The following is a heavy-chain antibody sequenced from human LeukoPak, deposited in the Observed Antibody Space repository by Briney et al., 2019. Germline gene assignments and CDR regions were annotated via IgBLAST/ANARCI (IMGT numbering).Heavy chain of an antibody. Sequence: GGSLRLSCAASGFTFSSYAMSRVRQAPGKGLEWVSAISGSGGSTYYADSVKGRFTISRDNSKNALYLQMNSLRAEDTAVYYCAKDSPFGRDGYNNFDYWGQGTLVTVSS. CDR1: GFTFSSYA. D-gene: IGHD5-24*01. J-gene: IGHJ4*02. CDR2: ISGSGGST. V-gene: IGHV3-23*01. CDR3: AKDSPFGRDGYNNFDY.